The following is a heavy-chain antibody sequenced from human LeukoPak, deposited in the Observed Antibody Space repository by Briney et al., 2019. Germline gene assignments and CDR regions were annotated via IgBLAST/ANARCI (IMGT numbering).Heavy chain of an antibody. CDR2: IIPILGMA. J-gene: IGHJ4*02. V-gene: IGHV1-69*04. CDR3: ANSGGSGYYYSDY. D-gene: IGHD3-22*01. CDR1: GGTFSSYA. Sequence: SVKVSCKASGGTFSSYAISWVRQAPGQGLEWMGRIIPILGMANYAQKFQGRVTITADKSTSTAYMELSSLRSEDTAVYYCANSGGSGYYYSDYWGQGTLVTASS.